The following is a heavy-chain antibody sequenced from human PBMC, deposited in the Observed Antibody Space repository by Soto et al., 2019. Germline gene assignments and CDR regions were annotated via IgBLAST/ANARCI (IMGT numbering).Heavy chain of an antibody. V-gene: IGHV3-23*01. J-gene: IGHJ3*01. CDR2: ISYSADKT. Sequence: EVQLLESGGGVVQPGGSLRLSCAASGFTFNTYVMNWVRQAPGKGLEWVSTISYSADKTHYADSVKGRFTISRDNSRDALVLQMNSRIADDAAVYYCARRARTATTNWGAFDVWGQGTMVNVS. CDR3: ARRARTATTNWGAFDV. CDR1: GFTFNTYV. D-gene: IGHD1-7*01.